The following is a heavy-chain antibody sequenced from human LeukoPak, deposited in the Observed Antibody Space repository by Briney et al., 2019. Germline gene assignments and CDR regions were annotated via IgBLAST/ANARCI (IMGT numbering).Heavy chain of an antibody. CDR3: ASAAGPFDN. J-gene: IGHJ4*02. V-gene: IGHV3-33*01. Sequence: AGSLRLSCAASGLIFNTYGMHWVRQAPGKGLEWVAVIWFDGSIKYYADSVKGRFTISGDNSKNTLYLQMNSLRAEDTALYYCASAAGPFDNWGQGTLVTVSS. CDR2: IWFDGSIK. D-gene: IGHD6-19*01. CDR1: GLIFNTYG.